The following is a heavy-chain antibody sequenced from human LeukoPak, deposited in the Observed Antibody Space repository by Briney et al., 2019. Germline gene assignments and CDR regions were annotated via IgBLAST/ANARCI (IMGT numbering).Heavy chain of an antibody. J-gene: IGHJ4*02. Sequence: AVKVSCMASGGTFANYAISWVRTAPGQGLEWMGGIIPIIGTGDSAQKFQGRLTITADECTRTTSMELSSLRPEDTAVYYCAKGHDDFRQFDYWGEGTLMTASS. CDR2: IIPIIGTG. D-gene: IGHD3-3*01. CDR1: GGTFANYA. CDR3: AKGHDDFRQFDY. V-gene: IGHV1-69*13.